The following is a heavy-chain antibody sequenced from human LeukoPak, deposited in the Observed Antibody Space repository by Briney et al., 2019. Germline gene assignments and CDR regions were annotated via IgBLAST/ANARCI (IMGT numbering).Heavy chain of an antibody. CDR2: IYHSGST. V-gene: IGHV4-30-2*01. CDR3: ARGAGFGELLGYYFDY. CDR1: DGSISSGGYS. Sequence: SQTLSLTCAVSDGSISSGGYSWSWIRQPPGKGLEWIGYIYHSGSTYYNPSLKSRVTISVDRSKNQFSLKLSSVTAADTAVYYCARGAGFGELLGYYFDYWGQGTLVTVSS. D-gene: IGHD3-10*01. J-gene: IGHJ4*02.